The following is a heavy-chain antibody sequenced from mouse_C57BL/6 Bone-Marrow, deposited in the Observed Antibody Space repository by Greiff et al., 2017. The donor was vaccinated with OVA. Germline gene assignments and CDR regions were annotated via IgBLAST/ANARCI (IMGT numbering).Heavy chain of an antibody. Sequence: EVQLQQSGPELVKPGASVKISCKASGYTFTDYYMNWVKQSHGKSLEWIGDINPNNGGTSYNQKFKGKATLTVDKSSSTAYMELRSLTSEDSAVYYCARVGISAGSSPLLDVWGTGTTVTVSS. CDR1: GYTFTDYY. J-gene: IGHJ1*03. V-gene: IGHV1-26*01. D-gene: IGHD1-1*01. CDR3: ARVGISAGSSPLLDV. CDR2: INPNNGGT.